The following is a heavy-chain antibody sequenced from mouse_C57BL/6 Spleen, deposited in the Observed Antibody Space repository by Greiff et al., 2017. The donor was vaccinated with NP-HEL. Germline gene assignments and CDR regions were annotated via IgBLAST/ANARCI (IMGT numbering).Heavy chain of an antibody. V-gene: IGHV5-17*01. Sequence: EVKLVESGGGLVKPGGSLKLSCAASGFTFSDYGMHWVRQAPEKGLEWVAYISSGSSTIYYADTVKGRFTISRDNAQNTLFLQMTSLRSEDTAMYYCARPDGYYDELSMDYWGQGTSVTVSS. CDR1: GFTFSDYG. J-gene: IGHJ4*01. D-gene: IGHD2-3*01. CDR3: ARPDGYYDELSMDY. CDR2: ISSGSSTI.